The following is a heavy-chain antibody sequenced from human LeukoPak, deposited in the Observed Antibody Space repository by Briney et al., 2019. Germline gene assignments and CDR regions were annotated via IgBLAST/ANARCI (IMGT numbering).Heavy chain of an antibody. CDR1: GFTFSNYA. CDR2: VGYDESNT. D-gene: IGHD2-2*01. CDR3: ARGSGPAATEDGDS. Sequence: GGSLRLSCAASGFTFSNYAIHWVRQAPGKGLEWLAVVGYDESNTFYADSVKGRFTVSRDNSKNTLILQMNSLRAEDTALYYCARGSGPAATEDGDSWGQGTLVTVSS. V-gene: IGHV3-30*01. J-gene: IGHJ5*01.